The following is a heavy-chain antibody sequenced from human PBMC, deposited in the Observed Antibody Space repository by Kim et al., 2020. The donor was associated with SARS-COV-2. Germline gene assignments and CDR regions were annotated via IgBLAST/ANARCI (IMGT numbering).Heavy chain of an antibody. CDR3: TRDHPAPNYYDSSGPNYWYYYGMDV. D-gene: IGHD3-22*01. V-gene: IGHV3-49*03. CDR2: IRSKAYGGTT. Sequence: GGSLRLSCTASGFTFGDYAMSWFRQAPGKGLEWVGFIRSKAYGGTTEYAASVKGRFTISRDDSKSIAYLQMNSLKTEDTAVYYCTRDHPAPNYYDSSGPNYWYYYGMDVWGQGTTVTVSS. CDR1: GFTFGDYA. J-gene: IGHJ6*02.